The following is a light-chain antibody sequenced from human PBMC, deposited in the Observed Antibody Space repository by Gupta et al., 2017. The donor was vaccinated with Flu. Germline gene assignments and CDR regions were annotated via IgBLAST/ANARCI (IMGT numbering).Light chain of an antibody. Sequence: DIQMPQSPSSLSASIGDRVTISCRASQSISTSLNWYQQRPGKAPKFLIYDASSLQSGVPSRFSGSGSRTDFTLTISSLQPEDFATYYCQQSYRTPPATFGQGTRLEI. CDR1: QSISTS. CDR2: DAS. J-gene: IGKJ5*01. CDR3: QQSYRTPPAT. V-gene: IGKV1-39*01.